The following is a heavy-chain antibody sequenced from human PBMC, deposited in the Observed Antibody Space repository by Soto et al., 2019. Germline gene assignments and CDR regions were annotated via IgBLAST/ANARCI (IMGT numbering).Heavy chain of an antibody. CDR1: GGPFSTYA. V-gene: IGHV1-69*01. D-gene: IGHD3-10*01. CDR2: IIPIFGTA. J-gene: IGHJ5*02. CDR3: AKALTMASPNWFDP. Sequence: QLVQSGAEVKKPGSSVKVSCKASGGPFSTYAISWVRQSPGQGLEWMGGIIPIFGTANYAQRFLGRVTISADDPTSTAYMELRSLTSDDTAVYYFAKALTMASPNWFDPWGQGTQVTVSS.